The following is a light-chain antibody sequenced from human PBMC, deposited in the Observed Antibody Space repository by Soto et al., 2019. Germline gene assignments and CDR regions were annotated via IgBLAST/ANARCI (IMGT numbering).Light chain of an antibody. V-gene: IGKV1-5*01. Sequence: DIQMTQSPSTLSASVGDRVSSACRASQSISSSLAWYQQKPGKAPKLLIYDASSLESGVPSRFSGSGSGTEFTLSINSLQPQDFATYYCQQYHRYSWTFGQGTKVEIK. CDR1: QSISSS. CDR3: QQYHRYSWT. J-gene: IGKJ1*01. CDR2: DAS.